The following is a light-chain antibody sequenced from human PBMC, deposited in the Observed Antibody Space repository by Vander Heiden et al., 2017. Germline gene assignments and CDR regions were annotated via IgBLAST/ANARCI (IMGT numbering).Light chain of an antibody. J-gene: IGKJ1*01. CDR3: QQSSSLPRT. CDR2: AAS. Sequence: DIKMTQSTSSMFASAGDRVTITCRASQSISTYLNWYQQTAGKAPKLLIFAASNLQSGVPSRFSGNGSGTDFTLTISSLQPEDFATYYCQQSSSLPRTFGQGTKVEVK. CDR1: QSISTY. V-gene: IGKV1-39*01.